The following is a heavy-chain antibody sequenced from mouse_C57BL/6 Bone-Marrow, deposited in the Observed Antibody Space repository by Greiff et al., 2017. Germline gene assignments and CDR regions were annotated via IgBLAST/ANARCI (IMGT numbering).Heavy chain of an antibody. V-gene: IGHV1-63*01. CDR3: ARSYYYGWGFAY. Sequence: VQLQQSGAELVRPGTSVKMSCKASGYTFTNYWIGWAKQRPGHGLEWIGDIYPGGGYTNYNEKFKGKATLTADKSSSTASMQFSTLTSEDSAIYYCARSYYYGWGFAYWGQGTLVTVSA. J-gene: IGHJ3*01. CDR2: IYPGGGYT. D-gene: IGHD1-2*01. CDR1: GYTFTNYW.